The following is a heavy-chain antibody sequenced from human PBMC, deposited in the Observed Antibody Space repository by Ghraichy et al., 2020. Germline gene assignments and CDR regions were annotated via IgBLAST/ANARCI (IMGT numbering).Heavy chain of an antibody. CDR3: ARVTTSGGRDYFDY. CDR1: GGSISTSY. Sequence: SETLSLTCTVSGGSISTSYWSWVRQSPGRGLEWIADIYHTGSSNYNPSLKSRVTISVDTSKNQFSLKLNSVTAADTAVYYCARVTTSGGRDYFDYWGQGTLVTVSS. V-gene: IGHV4-59*12. CDR2: IYHTGSS. D-gene: IGHD2-15*01. J-gene: IGHJ4*02.